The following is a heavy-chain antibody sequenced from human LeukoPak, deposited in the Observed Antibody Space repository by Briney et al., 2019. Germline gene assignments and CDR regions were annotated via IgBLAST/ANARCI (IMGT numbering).Heavy chain of an antibody. CDR2: IEPGGGEE. D-gene: IGHD2-15*01. Sequence: GGSLRLSCVGPGFSFNSHWMSWVRQAAGKGLEWGANIEPGGGEEYYVGSVKGRFTISRDNAKTSLYLQMNSLRAEDTGVYYCARGPTILAPTRGDFDFWGQGTLVTVSS. CDR1: GFSFNSHW. V-gene: IGHV3-7*05. J-gene: IGHJ4*02. CDR3: ARGPTILAPTRGDFDF.